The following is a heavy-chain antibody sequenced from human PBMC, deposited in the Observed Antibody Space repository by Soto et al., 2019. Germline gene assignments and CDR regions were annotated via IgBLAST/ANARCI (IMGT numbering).Heavy chain of an antibody. CDR1: GYTFSSYD. J-gene: IGHJ6*02. CDR2: MNPNSGVT. Sequence: QVQLVQSGAEVRRPGASVKVSCKASGYTFSSYDISWVRQAAGQGLGWMGWMNPNSGVTGFAPKFHVRVTMTMNISISTAYLELSSQRSEDTAVYYCARELVLPAATYTRYYYFAMDVWGQGTTVTVSS. CDR3: ARELVLPAATYTRYYYFAMDV. V-gene: IGHV1-8*01. D-gene: IGHD2-2*01.